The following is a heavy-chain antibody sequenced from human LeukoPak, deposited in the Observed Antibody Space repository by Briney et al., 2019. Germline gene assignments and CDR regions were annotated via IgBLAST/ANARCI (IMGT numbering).Heavy chain of an antibody. CDR3: AREGIRSWYVDY. Sequence: GGSLRLSCAASGFTFSAYYMSWIRQAPGKGLEWVSYSSGSSIYYADFVKGRFTISRDNAKNSLYLQMNSLRAEDTAVYYCAREGIRSWYVDYWGQGPVVTVSS. CDR1: GFTFSAYY. D-gene: IGHD6-13*01. CDR2: SSGSSI. V-gene: IGHV3-11*01. J-gene: IGHJ4*02.